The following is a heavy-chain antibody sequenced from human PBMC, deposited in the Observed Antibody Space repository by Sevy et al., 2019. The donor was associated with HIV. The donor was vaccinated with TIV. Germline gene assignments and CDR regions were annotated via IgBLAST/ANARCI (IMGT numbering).Heavy chain of an antibody. J-gene: IGHJ4*02. CDR3: TTKKDFWSGYFYFDY. CDR2: IKSKTDGGTT. CDR1: GFTFSKAW. Sequence: GGFLRLSCAASGFTFSKAWMNWVRQAPGKGLEWVGRIKSKTDGGTTDYAASVKGRFTISRDDSKNTLYLQMNSLKTDDTAVYYCTTKKDFWSGYFYFDYWGQGTLVTVSS. D-gene: IGHD3-3*01. V-gene: IGHV3-15*05.